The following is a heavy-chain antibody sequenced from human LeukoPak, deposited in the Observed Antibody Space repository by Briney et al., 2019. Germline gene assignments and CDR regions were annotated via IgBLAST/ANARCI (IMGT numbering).Heavy chain of an antibody. CDR1: GFNFNDAA. D-gene: IGHD6-19*01. CDR3: AKDSVGVAGPDY. V-gene: IGHV3-23*01. J-gene: IGHJ4*02. CDR2: ISVDGGGT. Sequence: GGSLRLSCAASGFNFNDAAMSWVRQAPGKGLEWVSVISVDGGGTYYADSVKGRFTISRDNSKSTLYLQMNSLRAEDTAVYYCAKDSVGVAGPDYWGQGSLVTVSS.